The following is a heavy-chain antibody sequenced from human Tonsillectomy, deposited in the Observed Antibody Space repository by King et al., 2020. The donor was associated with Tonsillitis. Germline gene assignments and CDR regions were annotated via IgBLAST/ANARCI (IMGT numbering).Heavy chain of an antibody. CDR3: ARYFGSYELDP. J-gene: IGHJ5*02. D-gene: IGHD2-21*01. CDR2: INHSGST. CDR1: GGSFSGYD. V-gene: IGHV4-34*01. Sequence: VHLQQWGAGLLKPSETLSLTCAVYGGSFSGYDWSWIRQPPGKGLEWIGDINHSGSTNYNPALKSRVTISVETSKNQFSLKLSSVTAADTAVYYCARYFGSYELDPWGQGTLVTVSS.